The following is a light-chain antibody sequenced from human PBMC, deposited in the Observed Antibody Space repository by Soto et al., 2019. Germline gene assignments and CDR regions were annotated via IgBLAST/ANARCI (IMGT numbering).Light chain of an antibody. CDR1: QSVSSN. CDR2: GAS. CDR3: QQYNNWPPMYT. Sequence: EIVMTQAPATLSVSPGERATLSCRASQSVSSNLAWYQQKPGQAPRLLIYGASTRATGIPASFSGSESGTEFTLTISSLQSEDFAVYYCQQYNNWPPMYTFGQGTKLEIK. J-gene: IGKJ2*01. V-gene: IGKV3-15*01.